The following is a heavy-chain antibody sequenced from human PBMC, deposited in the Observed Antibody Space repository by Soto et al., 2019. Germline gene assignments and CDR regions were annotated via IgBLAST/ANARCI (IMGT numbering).Heavy chain of an antibody. CDR2: ISAYNGNT. D-gene: IGHD5-12*01. CDR3: ARVQSGYDFAY. V-gene: IGHV1-18*01. Sequence: QVQLVQSGAKVKKPGASVKVSCKASGYTFTSCGINWVRQGPGQGLEWMGWISAYNGNTHYAQKLQGRVTMPTDTSASTAYMELRSLRSDDTAVYYCARVQSGYDFAYWGQGTLVTVSS. J-gene: IGHJ4*02. CDR1: GYTFTSCG.